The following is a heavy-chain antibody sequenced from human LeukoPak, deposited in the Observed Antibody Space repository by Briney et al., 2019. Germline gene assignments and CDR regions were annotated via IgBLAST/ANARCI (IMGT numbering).Heavy chain of an antibody. CDR1: GYTFSIYN. CDR2: INPSGGT. Sequence: GASVKVSCKASGYTFSIYNMHWLRQAPGQGLEWMGIINPSGGTSYAQKLQGRITMSRDTSTVYMELSSLRSEDTAVYYCAREGVAGTGLDYWGQGTLVTVSS. J-gene: IGHJ4*02. D-gene: IGHD6-13*01. CDR3: AREGVAGTGLDY. V-gene: IGHV1-46*01.